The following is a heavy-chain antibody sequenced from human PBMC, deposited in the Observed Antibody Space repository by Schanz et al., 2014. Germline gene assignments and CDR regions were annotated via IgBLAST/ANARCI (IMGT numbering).Heavy chain of an antibody. CDR2: ISAYNGNT. CDR1: GYTFTSYG. V-gene: IGHV1-18*01. J-gene: IGHJ4*02. D-gene: IGHD3-9*01. CDR3: ARDAADFYDILTEEDY. Sequence: QVPLVQSGAEVKKPGASVKVSCKASGYTFTSYGIIWVRQAPGQGLEWMGWISAYNGNTKYPQKLQGRVTMTTDTFTSTAYMELRSLRSDDTAVYYCARDAADFYDILTEEDYWGQGTLVTVSS.